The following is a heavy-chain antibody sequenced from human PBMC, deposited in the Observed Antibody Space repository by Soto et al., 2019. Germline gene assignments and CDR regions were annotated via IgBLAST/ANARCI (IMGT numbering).Heavy chain of an antibody. CDR2: IYSGGST. CDR3: GRGGSDSPMAPGY. CDR1: GFAVSNNY. D-gene: IGHD5-18*01. V-gene: IGHV3-53*01. J-gene: IGHJ4*02. Sequence: GSLRLSCAASGFAVSNNYMSWVRQAPGKGLEWVSLIYSGGSTFYADSVKGRFTISRDNSKNTLYLQMNSLRAEDTAVFYCGRGGSDSPMAPGYWGQGTLVTVSS.